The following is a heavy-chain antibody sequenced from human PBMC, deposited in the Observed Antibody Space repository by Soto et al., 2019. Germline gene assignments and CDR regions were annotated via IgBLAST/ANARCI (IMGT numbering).Heavy chain of an antibody. CDR2: INGYNGNT. D-gene: IGHD1-26*01. V-gene: IGHV1-18*01. CDR1: GYRFSGYG. CDR3: ARGSGGRYDY. Sequence: QVQLVQSGPEVKKPGAPVKVSCKASGYRFSGYGMSWLRQAPGQGLEWMGWINGYNGNTKHAQKFRDRVTMTSDTSTNTASMELRSLNSDDTAVYFCARGSGGRYDYWGQGTLISVSS. J-gene: IGHJ4*02.